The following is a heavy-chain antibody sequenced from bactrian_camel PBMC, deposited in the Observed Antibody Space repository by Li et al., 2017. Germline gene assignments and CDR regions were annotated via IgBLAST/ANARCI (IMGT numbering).Heavy chain of an antibody. CDR2: ISGGGSI. V-gene: IGHV3S53*01. CDR1: GTGIAVRD. J-gene: IGHJ6*01. D-gene: IGHD5*01. Sequence: VQLVESGGGSVQAGGSMRLSCTGSGTGIAVRDMGWFRQVPGREREGVATISGGGSITYADSVKGRFTISRDGGKNTVYLQMNSLKPEDTAMYYCAAGQGVGWCLDVIRTGAEPDFDYWGQGTQVT. CDR3: AAGQGVGWCLDVIRTGAEPDFDY.